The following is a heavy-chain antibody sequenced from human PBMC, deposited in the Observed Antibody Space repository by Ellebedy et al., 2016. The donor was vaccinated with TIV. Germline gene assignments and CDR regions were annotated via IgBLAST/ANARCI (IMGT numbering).Heavy chain of an antibody. CDR1: GFTFSSYG. J-gene: IGHJ6*02. V-gene: IGHV3-33*01. CDR3: AREGDTAMVATPYYYYGMDV. CDR2: IWYDGSNK. Sequence: GGSLRLSCAASGFTFSSYGMHWVRQAPGKGLEWVAVIWYDGSNKYYADSVKGRFTISRDNSKNTLYLQMNSLRAEDTAVYYCAREGDTAMVATPYYYYGMDVWGQGTTVTVSS. D-gene: IGHD5-18*01.